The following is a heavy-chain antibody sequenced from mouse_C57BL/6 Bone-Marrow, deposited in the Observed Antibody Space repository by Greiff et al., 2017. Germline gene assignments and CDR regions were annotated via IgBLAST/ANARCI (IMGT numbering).Heavy chain of an antibody. D-gene: IGHD4-1*01. CDR1: GFTFSDYY. Sequence: EVKLVESGGGLVQPGGSLKLSCAASGFTFSDYYMYWVRQTPEKRLEWVATISDGGSYTYYPDNVKGRFTISRDNAKNNLYLQMSHLKSEDTAMYYCAGTGHYFDYWGQGTTLTVSS. CDR2: ISDGGSYT. CDR3: AGTGHYFDY. J-gene: IGHJ2*01. V-gene: IGHV5-4*03.